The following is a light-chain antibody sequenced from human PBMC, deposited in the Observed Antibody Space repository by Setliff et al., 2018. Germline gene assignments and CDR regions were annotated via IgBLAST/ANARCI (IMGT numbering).Light chain of an antibody. V-gene: IGLV2-23*02. J-gene: IGLJ3*02. Sequence: QSALTQPASVSGSPGQSITISCAGTSSDVGSYHLVSWYQQHPGKAPKLMIYEVNNRPSGVSNRFSGSKSGNTASLTISGLQAEDEGDYYCCSYVTGGTLAFGGGTKVTV. CDR1: SSDVGSYHL. CDR2: EVN. CDR3: CSYVTGGTLA.